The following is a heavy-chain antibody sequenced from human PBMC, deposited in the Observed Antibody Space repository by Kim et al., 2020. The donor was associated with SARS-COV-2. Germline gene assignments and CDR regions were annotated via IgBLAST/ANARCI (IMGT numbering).Heavy chain of an antibody. V-gene: IGHV4-59*09. CDR2: GST. CDR3: ARGSDSDY. Sequence: GSTNYNPALKSRVTISVDTSKNQFSLKLNSVTAADTAVYYCARGSDSDYWGQGTLVTVSS. D-gene: IGHD2-21*01. J-gene: IGHJ4*02.